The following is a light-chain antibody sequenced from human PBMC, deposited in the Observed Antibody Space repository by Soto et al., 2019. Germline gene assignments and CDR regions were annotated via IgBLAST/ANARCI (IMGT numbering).Light chain of an antibody. CDR3: QQYYKWPTWT. V-gene: IGKV3-15*01. Sequence: IVLKKSLATLSVYPEERATLSCRASQSVSMDLAWYQQKPGQAPRLLIYGASTRAPSIPARFSGSGSGTDFTPTISSLQYEEFAVYYSQQYYKWPTWTFGQGTKVDI. CDR2: GAS. CDR1: QSVSMD. J-gene: IGKJ1*01.